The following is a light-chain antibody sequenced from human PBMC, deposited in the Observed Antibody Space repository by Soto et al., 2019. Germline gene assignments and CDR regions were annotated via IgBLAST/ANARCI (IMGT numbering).Light chain of an antibody. V-gene: IGKV3-15*01. J-gene: IGKJ1*01. CDR1: QRVSSH. Sequence: EIVMTQSPVTLSVSPGEGATLSCTASQRVSSHLAWYQQKPGQSPRLLIYDASTRATGIPARFSGSGSGTEFTLPITGLQSDDFADYYCQQYDKWPPWTFGQGTKVEIK. CDR3: QQYDKWPPWT. CDR2: DAS.